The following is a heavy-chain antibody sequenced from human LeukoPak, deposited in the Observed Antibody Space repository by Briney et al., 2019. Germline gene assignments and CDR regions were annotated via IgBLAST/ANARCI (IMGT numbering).Heavy chain of an antibody. CDR2: ISGSGGST. CDR3: AKVLRYFDWLSVYPENLDAFDI. Sequence: GGSLRLSCAASGFTFSSYAMSWVRQAPGKGLEWVSAISGSGGSTYYADSVKGRFTISRDNSKNTLYLQMNSLRAEDTAVYYCAKVLRYFDWLSVYPENLDAFDIWGQGTMVTVSS. CDR1: GFTFSSYA. J-gene: IGHJ3*02. D-gene: IGHD3-9*01. V-gene: IGHV3-23*01.